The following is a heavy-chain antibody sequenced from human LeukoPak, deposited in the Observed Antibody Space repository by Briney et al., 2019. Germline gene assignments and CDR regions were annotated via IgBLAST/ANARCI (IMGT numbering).Heavy chain of an antibody. CDR1: GFTVSSNY. V-gene: IGHV3-7*01. CDR2: IKQDGSEK. D-gene: IGHD4-17*01. J-gene: IGHJ4*02. CDR3: ASVTTDY. Sequence: GGSLRLSCAASGFTVSSNYMSWVRQAPGKGLEWVANIKQDGSEKYYVDSVKGRFTISRDNAKNSLYLQMNSLRAEDTAVYYCASVTTDYWGQGTLVTVSS.